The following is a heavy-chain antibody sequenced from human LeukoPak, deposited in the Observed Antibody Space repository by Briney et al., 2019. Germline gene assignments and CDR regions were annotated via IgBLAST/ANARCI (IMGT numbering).Heavy chain of an antibody. V-gene: IGHV3-53*01. D-gene: IGHD6-19*01. CDR3: ARDWAVAGDFDY. CDR1: GFTVSSNY. Sequence: PGGSLRLSCAASGFTVSSNYMSWVRQAPGKGLEWVSVIYSGGSTYYADSVKGRFTISRDNAKNSLYLQMNSLRAEDTAVYYCARDWAVAGDFDYWGQGTLVTVSS. J-gene: IGHJ4*02. CDR2: IYSGGST.